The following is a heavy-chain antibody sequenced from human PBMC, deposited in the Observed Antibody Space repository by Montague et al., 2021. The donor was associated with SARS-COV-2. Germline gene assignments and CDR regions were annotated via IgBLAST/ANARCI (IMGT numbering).Heavy chain of an antibody. CDR3: ARDSMVRASKPSGSTYYYYYGTDV. CDR2: IYYSGST. J-gene: IGHJ6*02. V-gene: IGHV4-39*07. Sequence: SETLSLTCTVSGGSISSSSYYWGWIRQPPGKGLEWIGSIYYSGSTYYNPSLKSRVTISVDTSKNQFSLKLSSVTAADTAVYYCARDSMVRASKPSGSTYYYYYGTDVWGQGTTVTVSS. CDR1: GGSISSSSYY. D-gene: IGHD3-10*01.